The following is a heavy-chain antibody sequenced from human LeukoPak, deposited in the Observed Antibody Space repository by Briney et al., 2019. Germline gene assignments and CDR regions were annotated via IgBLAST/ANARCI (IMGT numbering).Heavy chain of an antibody. CDR2: IIPIFGTA. D-gene: IGHD3-22*01. J-gene: IGHJ1*01. Sequence: SVKVPCKASGGTFSSYAISWVRQVPGQGLEWMGGIIPIFGTANYAQKFQGRVTITADESTSTAYMELSSLRSEDTAVYYCARDGYYYDSSGYYYGDFQHWGQGTLVTVSS. CDR3: ARDGYYYDSSGYYYGDFQH. V-gene: IGHV1-69*13. CDR1: GGTFSSYA.